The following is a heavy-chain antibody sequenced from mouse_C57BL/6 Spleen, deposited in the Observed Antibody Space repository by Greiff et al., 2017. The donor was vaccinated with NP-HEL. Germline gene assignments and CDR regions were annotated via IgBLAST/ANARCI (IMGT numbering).Heavy chain of an antibody. CDR2: ISSGGSYT. CDR3: ARLELGRYFDV. D-gene: IGHD4-1*01. J-gene: IGHJ1*03. CDR1: GFTFSSYG. V-gene: IGHV5-6*01. Sequence: EVHLVESGGDLVKPGGSLKLSCAASGFTFSSYGMSWVRQTPDKRLEWVATISSGGSYTYYPDSVKGRFTISRANAKNTLYLQLSSPKSEDPAMYYCARLELGRYFDVWGTGTTVTVSS.